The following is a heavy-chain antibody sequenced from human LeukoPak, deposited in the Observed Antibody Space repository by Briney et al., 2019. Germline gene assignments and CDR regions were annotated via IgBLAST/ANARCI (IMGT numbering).Heavy chain of an antibody. D-gene: IGHD1-26*01. V-gene: IGHV3-30*02. CDR1: GFTFSSYG. CDR2: IRYDGSNK. CDR3: AGNSGSYYFPFDY. J-gene: IGHJ4*02. Sequence: GGSLRLSCAASGFTFSSYGMHWVRQAPGKGLEWVAFIRYDGSNKYYADSVKGRFTISRDNSKNTLYLQMNSLRAEDTAVYYCAGNSGSYYFPFDYWGQGTLVTVSS.